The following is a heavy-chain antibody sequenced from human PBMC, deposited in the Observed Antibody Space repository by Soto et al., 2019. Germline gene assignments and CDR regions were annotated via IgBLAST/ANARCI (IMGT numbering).Heavy chain of an antibody. Sequence: SETLSLTCTVSGGSISSGDYYWSWIRQPPGKGLEWIGYIYYSGSTYYNPSLKSRVTISVDTSKNQFSLKLSSVTAADTAVYYCARDDRSDHWFDPWGQGTLVTVS. CDR3: ARDDRSDHWFDP. CDR2: IYYSGST. CDR1: GGSISSGDYY. J-gene: IGHJ5*02. V-gene: IGHV4-30-4*01.